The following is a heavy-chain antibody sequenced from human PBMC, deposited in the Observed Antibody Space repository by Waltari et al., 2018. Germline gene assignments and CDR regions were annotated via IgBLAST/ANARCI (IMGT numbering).Heavy chain of an antibody. CDR1: GFNIGCCA. J-gene: IGHJ4*02. V-gene: IGHV3-30*09. CDR3: AKDGGSGYSDFDY. D-gene: IGHD3-9*01. CDR2: ISPDGISK. Sequence: QVQLVESGGGVVQPGRSLRLSCAASGFNIGCCARHWVRQAPGKGLEWVAVISPDGISKYYADSVKGRFAISGDNSKNTLYLQMNSLTPEDTAVYYCAKDGGSGYSDFDYWGQGTLVAVSS.